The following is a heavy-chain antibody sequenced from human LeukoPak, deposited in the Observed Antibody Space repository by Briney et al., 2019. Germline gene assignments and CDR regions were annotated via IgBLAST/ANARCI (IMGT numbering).Heavy chain of an antibody. Sequence: ASVKLSCKVSGYTLTELSMHWVRQAPGKGLEWMGGFDPEDGETIYAQKFQGRVTMTEDTSTDTAYMELSSLRSEDTAVYYCATDLNDSSGYYFNGMDVWGQGTTVTVSS. J-gene: IGHJ6*02. V-gene: IGHV1-24*01. D-gene: IGHD3-22*01. CDR2: FDPEDGET. CDR1: GYTLTELS. CDR3: ATDLNDSSGYYFNGMDV.